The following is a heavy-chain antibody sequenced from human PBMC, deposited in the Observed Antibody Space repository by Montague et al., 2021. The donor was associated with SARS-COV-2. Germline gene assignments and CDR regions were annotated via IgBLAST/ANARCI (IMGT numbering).Heavy chain of an antibody. D-gene: IGHD2-2*01. CDR1: GDSVSSNIAT. CDR2: TYYRSKWYN. V-gene: IGHV6-1*01. Sequence: CAISGDSVSSNIATWNWNRQSPSRGLEWLGRTYYRSKWYNDYAEXVKSRITIDPDTSKHQFSLHLNSVTPEDTAVYYCARIPVGSKYYFDFWGQGTLVTVSS. J-gene: IGHJ4*02. CDR3: ARIPVGSKYYFDF.